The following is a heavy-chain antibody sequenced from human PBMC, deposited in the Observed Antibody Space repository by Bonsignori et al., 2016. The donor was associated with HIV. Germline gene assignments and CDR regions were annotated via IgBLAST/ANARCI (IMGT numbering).Heavy chain of an antibody. CDR3: AKEYSSSWEYYYYMDV. V-gene: IGHV3-23*01. J-gene: IGHJ6*03. Sequence: WIRQPPGKGLEWVSAISGSGGSTYYADSVKGRFTISRDNSKNTLYLQMNSLRAEDTAVYYCAKEYSSSWEYYYYMDVWGKGPRSPSP. CDR2: ISGSGGST. D-gene: IGHD6-13*01.